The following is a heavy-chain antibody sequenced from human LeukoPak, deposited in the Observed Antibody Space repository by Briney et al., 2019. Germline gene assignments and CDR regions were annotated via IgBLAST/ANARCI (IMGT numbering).Heavy chain of an antibody. J-gene: IGHJ2*01. Sequence: ASVKVSCKASGYTFNTYGICWLRQAPGQGLEWIGWISPYSGNTFYAQKLQGRVTMTTDTSTSTAYMELRSLRSDDTAVYYCARDGDHDFWSGRRWYFDLWGRGTLVTVSS. CDR3: ARDGDHDFWSGRRWYFDL. D-gene: IGHD3-3*01. V-gene: IGHV1-18*01. CDR2: ISPYSGNT. CDR1: GYTFNTYG.